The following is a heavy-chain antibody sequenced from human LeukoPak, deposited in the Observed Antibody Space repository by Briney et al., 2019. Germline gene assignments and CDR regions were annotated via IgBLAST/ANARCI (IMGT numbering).Heavy chain of an antibody. D-gene: IGHD1-26*01. V-gene: IGHV3-53*01. J-gene: IGHJ4*02. CDR3: ARVQVGATLDY. CDR1: GFTFSDFG. Sequence: PGGSLRLSCAASGFTFSDFGMSWVRQAPGKGLEWVSVIYSGGSTYYADSVKGRFTISRDNSKNTLYLQMNSLRAEDTAVYYCARVQVGATLDYWGQGTLVTVSS. CDR2: IYSGGST.